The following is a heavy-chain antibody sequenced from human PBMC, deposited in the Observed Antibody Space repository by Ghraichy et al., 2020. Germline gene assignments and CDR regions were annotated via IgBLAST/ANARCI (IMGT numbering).Heavy chain of an antibody. J-gene: IGHJ4*02. Sequence: SETLSLTCTVSGGSISSSSFYWGWIRQPPGKGLEWIGSMYYSGSTYYNPSLKSRVTISVDTSKNQFSVKLSSVTAADTAVYYCARHVFPLGLGVYYFDYWGQGSLVTVSS. CDR3: ARHVFPLGLGVYYFDY. CDR1: GGSISSSSFY. CDR2: MYYSGST. D-gene: IGHD3-10*01. V-gene: IGHV4-39*01.